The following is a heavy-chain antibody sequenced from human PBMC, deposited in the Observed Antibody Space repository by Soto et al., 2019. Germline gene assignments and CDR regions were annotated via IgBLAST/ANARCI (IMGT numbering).Heavy chain of an antibody. CDR2: ISGSGGST. CDR1: GFTFSSYA. D-gene: IGHD3-22*01. J-gene: IGHJ4*02. Sequence: QPGGSLRLSCAASGFTFSSYAMSWVRQAPGKGLEWVSAISGSGGSTYYADSVKGRFTISRDNPKNTLYLQVNSLRAEDTAVYYCAKHSDRGYDSSGYYYRDYFDYWGQGTLVTVSS. V-gene: IGHV3-23*01. CDR3: AKHSDRGYDSSGYYYRDYFDY.